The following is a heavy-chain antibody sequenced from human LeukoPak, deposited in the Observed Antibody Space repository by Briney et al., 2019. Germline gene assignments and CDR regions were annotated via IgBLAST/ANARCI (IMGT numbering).Heavy chain of an antibody. J-gene: IGHJ4*02. D-gene: IGHD1-26*01. CDR1: GVSVSSGRYY. CDR2: IYYSGTT. Sequence: SETLSLTCSVSGVSVSSGRYYWSWIRQPPGKGLECIGYIYYSGTTSYTPSLKSRVTMSVDTANNQFSLKLSSVTAADTAVYYCARGDRVGASGYYFDYWGQGILVTVSS. V-gene: IGHV4-61*01. CDR3: ARGDRVGASGYYFDY.